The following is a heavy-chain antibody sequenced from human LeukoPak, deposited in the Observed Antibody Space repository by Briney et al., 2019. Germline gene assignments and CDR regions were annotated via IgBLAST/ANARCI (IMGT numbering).Heavy chain of an antibody. CDR1: GASFSSYY. V-gene: IGHV4-59*01. Sequence: SETLSLTCTVSGASFSSYYWSWIRQPPGKGLEWIGYIYYSGSTNYNPSLKSRVTISVDTSKNQFSLKLSSVTAADTAVYYCARIYYDTLTGYYTFDYWGQGTLVTVSS. J-gene: IGHJ4*02. D-gene: IGHD3-9*01. CDR2: IYYSGST. CDR3: ARIYYDTLTGYYTFDY.